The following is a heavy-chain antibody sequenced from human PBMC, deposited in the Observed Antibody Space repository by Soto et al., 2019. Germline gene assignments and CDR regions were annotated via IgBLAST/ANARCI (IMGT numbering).Heavy chain of an antibody. J-gene: IGHJ5*02. CDR3: ARDPGGSGWYSDWFDP. V-gene: IGHV1-46*03. CDR2: INPSGGST. CDR1: GYTFTSYY. Sequence: ASVKVSCKASGYTFTSYYMHWVRQAPGQGLEWMGIINPSGGSTSYAQKFQGRVTMTRDTSTSTVYMELSSLRSEDTAVYYCARDPGGSGWYSDWFDPWGQGTLVTVSS. D-gene: IGHD6-19*01.